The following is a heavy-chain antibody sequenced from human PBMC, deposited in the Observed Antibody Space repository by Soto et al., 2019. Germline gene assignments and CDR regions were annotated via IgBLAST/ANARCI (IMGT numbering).Heavy chain of an antibody. V-gene: IGHV3-30-3*01. J-gene: IGHJ6*02. D-gene: IGHD5-18*01. CDR2: ISYDVTNK. CDR3: ARVTAMDDYFSYGLDV. Sequence: GWSLRLSCAASGFTFSNYAMPWVRQATGKGLEWLAVISYDVTNKYYADSVKGRFTISRDNSKNTMFLHMNSLRPEGTAVYYCARVTAMDDYFSYGLDVWGQGTTVTVSS. CDR1: GFTFSNYA.